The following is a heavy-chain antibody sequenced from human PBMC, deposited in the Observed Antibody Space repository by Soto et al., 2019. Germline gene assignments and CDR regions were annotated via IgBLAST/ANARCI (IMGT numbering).Heavy chain of an antibody. Sequence: QLQLQESGSGLVKPSQTLSLTCAVSGGSISSGGYSWSWIRQPPGKGLEWIGYIYHSGSTYYNPSLESRVTISVDESKSQFSLQLSSVTAADTAVYYCAGGIAARPLGYWGQGTLVTVSS. V-gene: IGHV4-30-2*01. D-gene: IGHD6-13*01. CDR2: IYHSGST. CDR1: GGSISSGGYS. CDR3: AGGIAARPLGY. J-gene: IGHJ4*02.